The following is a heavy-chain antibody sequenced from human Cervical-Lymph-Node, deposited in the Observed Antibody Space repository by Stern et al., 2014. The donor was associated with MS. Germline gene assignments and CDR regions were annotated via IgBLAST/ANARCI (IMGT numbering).Heavy chain of an antibody. Sequence: QVTLRESGPTLVIPTQTLTLTCTFSGFSLTTNGVAVGWIRQPPGKAREWLALIYWDDDTRYSPSLKSRLTITKDTSKNQVLLTMTNVEPVDTATYYCAHRDDWQLDFAYWGQGILVTVSS. D-gene: IGHD6-6*01. CDR1: GFSLTTNGVA. J-gene: IGHJ4*02. CDR2: IYWDDDT. V-gene: IGHV2-5*02. CDR3: AHRDDWQLDFAY.